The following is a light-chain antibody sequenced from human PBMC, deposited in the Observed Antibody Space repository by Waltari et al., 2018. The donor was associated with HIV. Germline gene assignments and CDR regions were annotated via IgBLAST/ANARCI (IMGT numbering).Light chain of an antibody. CDR2: RND. CDR3: ATRGDSLSDVL. V-gene: IGLV1-44*01. CDR1: SSSIGSRT. Sequence: SVLTQPPSASGTPGQRVTISCSGNSSSIGSRTVHWYQQITGTAPKLVIFRNDQRPSGVPDRFSGSKSGTSGSRAISGLQSEDEATYYCATRGDSLSDVLFGGGTRLTVL. J-gene: IGLJ3*02.